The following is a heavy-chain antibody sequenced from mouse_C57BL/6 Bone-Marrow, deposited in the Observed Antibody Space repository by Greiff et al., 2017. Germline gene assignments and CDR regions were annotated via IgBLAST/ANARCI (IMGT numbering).Heavy chain of an antibody. CDR2: INPSTGGT. J-gene: IGHJ1*03. V-gene: IGHV1-42*01. D-gene: IGHD1-1*01. CDR3: ARSFITTVVATSDV. Sequence: VQLQQSGPELVKPGASVKISCKASGYSFTGYYMNWVKQSPEKSLEWIGEINPSTGGTTYNQKFKAKATLTVDKSSSTAYMQLKSLTSEDSAVYYCARSFITTVVATSDVWGTGTTVTVAS. CDR1: GYSFTGYY.